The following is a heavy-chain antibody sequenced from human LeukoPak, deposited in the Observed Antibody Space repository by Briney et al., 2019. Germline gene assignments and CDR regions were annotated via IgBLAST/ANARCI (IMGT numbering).Heavy chain of an antibody. D-gene: IGHD3-3*01. Sequence: SETLSLTCTVSGGSISSSSYYWSWIRQPPGKGLEWIGEINHSGSTNYNPSLKSRVTISVDTSKNQFSLKLSSVTAADTAVYYCARGYYDFWSGYYRRFYGMDVWGQGTTVTVSS. CDR1: GGSISSSSYY. J-gene: IGHJ6*02. V-gene: IGHV4-39*07. CDR3: ARGYYDFWSGYYRRFYGMDV. CDR2: INHSGST.